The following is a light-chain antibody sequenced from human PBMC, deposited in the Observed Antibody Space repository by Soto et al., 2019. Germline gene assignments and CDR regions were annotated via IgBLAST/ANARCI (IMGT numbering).Light chain of an antibody. CDR2: KAS. J-gene: IGKJ1*01. CDR3: QQSHFYWT. Sequence: DIQMTQSPSTLPASVGDRVTITCRASQTIGDWLAWYQQKPGKVPKLLIYKASTLEGGVPSRFSGSGSGKEFTLTISSLQPDDFATYYCQQSHFYWTFGQGTKVEIK. CDR1: QTIGDW. V-gene: IGKV1-5*03.